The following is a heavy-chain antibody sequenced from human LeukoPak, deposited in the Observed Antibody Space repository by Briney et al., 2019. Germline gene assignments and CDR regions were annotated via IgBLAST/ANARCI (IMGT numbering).Heavy chain of an antibody. D-gene: IGHD3-10*01. Sequence: ASVKVSCKASGYTFTGYYMHWVRQAPGQGLEWMGWINPNSGGTNYAQKFQGRVTMTRDTSISTAYMELSRLRSDDTAVYYCARVYYYGSGTGPDYYYYMDVWGKGTTVTVSS. CDR2: INPNSGGT. J-gene: IGHJ6*03. V-gene: IGHV1-2*02. CDR1: GYTFTGYY. CDR3: ARVYYYGSGTGPDYYYYMDV.